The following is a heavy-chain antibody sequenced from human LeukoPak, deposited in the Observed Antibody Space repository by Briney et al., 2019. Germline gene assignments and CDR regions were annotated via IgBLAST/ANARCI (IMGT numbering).Heavy chain of an antibody. D-gene: IGHD3-10*01. CDR2: ISDSGGST. J-gene: IGHJ4*02. Sequence: GGSLRLSCAASGFTFSSYAMSWVRQGPGKGLEWVSAISDSGGSTKYADSVKGRFTISRDKSKNTLYLQMNSLRAEDTAVYYCAKLPSPYYYGSGSWDLGYWGQGTLVTVSS. CDR1: GFTFSSYA. CDR3: AKLPSPYYYGSGSWDLGY. V-gene: IGHV3-23*01.